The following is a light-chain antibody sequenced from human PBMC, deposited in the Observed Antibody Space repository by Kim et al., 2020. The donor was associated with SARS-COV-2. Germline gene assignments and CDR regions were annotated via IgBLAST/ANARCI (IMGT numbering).Light chain of an antibody. CDR1: QGISSY. J-gene: IGKJ3*01. V-gene: IGKV1-9*01. CDR3: QQLDSYPPA. Sequence: DIQLTQSPSFLSASVGDRVTITCRASQGISSYLAWYQQKPGKAPKLLSYAASTLQSGVPSRFSGSGSGTEFTLTNSSLQPEDFATFFCQQLDSYPPAFGPGTKVDIK. CDR2: AAS.